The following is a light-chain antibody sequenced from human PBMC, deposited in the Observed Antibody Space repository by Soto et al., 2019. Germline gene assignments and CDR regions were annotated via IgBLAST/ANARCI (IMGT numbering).Light chain of an antibody. CDR1: QGIRSW. J-gene: IGKJ4*01. Sequence: DIQMTQSPSSVSASVGDRVTITCRASQGIRSWLAWYQQRPGKAPKLLISAASSLQSAVPSRFSGSGSGTDFTLTISSLEPDDFATYYCQQSDTFPATFGGGTKVEIK. CDR3: QQSDTFPAT. CDR2: AAS. V-gene: IGKV1D-12*01.